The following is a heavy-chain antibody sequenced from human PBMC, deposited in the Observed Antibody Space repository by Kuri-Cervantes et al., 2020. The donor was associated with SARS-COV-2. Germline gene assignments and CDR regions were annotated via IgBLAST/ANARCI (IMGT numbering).Heavy chain of an antibody. CDR2: ISAYNGNT. Sequence: ASVKVSCKASGYTFTSYGITWVRQAPGQGLEWMGWISAYNGNTNYAQKLQGRVTMTTDTSTSTAYMELRSLRSDGTAVYYCARSRGESSTWYYFDYWGQGTLVTVSS. CDR3: ARSRGESSTWYYFDY. V-gene: IGHV1-18*01. CDR1: GYTFTSYG. J-gene: IGHJ4*02. D-gene: IGHD6-13*01.